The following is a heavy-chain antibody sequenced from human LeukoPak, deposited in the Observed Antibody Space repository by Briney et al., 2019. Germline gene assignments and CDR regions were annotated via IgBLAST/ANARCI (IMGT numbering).Heavy chain of an antibody. Sequence: GGSLRLSCAASGFTFSSYSMNWVRQAPWKGLEWVSSISSSSSYIYYADSVKGRFTISRDNAKNSLYLQMNSLRAEDTAVYYCARDRTGTNDAFDIWGQGTMVTVSS. CDR3: ARDRTGTNDAFDI. CDR1: GFTFSSYS. V-gene: IGHV3-21*01. D-gene: IGHD1-7*01. CDR2: ISSSSSYI. J-gene: IGHJ3*02.